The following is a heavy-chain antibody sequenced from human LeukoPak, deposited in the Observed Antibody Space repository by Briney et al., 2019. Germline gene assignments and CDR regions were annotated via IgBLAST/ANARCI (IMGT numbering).Heavy chain of an antibody. D-gene: IGHD2-8*01. Sequence: SETLSLTCAVYGGSFSGYYWSWIRQPPGKGLEWIGEINHSGSTNYNPSLKSRVTISVDTSKNQFSLKLSSVTAADTAVYYCASPRGYCTNGVCLNNWFDPWGQGTLVTVSS. V-gene: IGHV4-34*01. CDR1: GGSFSGYY. CDR3: ASPRGYCTNGVCLNNWFDP. J-gene: IGHJ5*02. CDR2: INHSGST.